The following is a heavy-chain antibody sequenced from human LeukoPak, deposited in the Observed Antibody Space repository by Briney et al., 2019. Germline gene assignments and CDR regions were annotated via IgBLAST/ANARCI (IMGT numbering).Heavy chain of an antibody. CDR3: ATATIIWRSYRSWLDS. V-gene: IGHV1-24*01. J-gene: IGHJ5*01. CDR1: GNTLSKLS. CDR2: VDTEYGEK. D-gene: IGHD3-16*02. Sequence: ASVKVSFKFSGNTLSKLSIHWVRQAPGKGLDGVGGVDTEYGEKTSAPKFQGRLTMTEDTSTDTAYMELSRLNSEETAVYYCATATIIWRSYRSWLDSWGQGTLVTVSS.